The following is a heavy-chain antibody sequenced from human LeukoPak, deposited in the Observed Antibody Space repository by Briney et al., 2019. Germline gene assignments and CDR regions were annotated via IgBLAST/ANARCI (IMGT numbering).Heavy chain of an antibody. D-gene: IGHD3-22*01. CDR1: GGSISSSSYY. CDR2: IYYSGST. CDR3: ARHPHHYDSSGYHRYYFDY. V-gene: IGHV4-39*01. Sequence: SETLSLTCTVSGGSISSSSYYWGWIRQPPGKGLEWIGSIYYSGSTYYNPSLKSRVTISVDTSKNQFSLKLSSVTAADTAVYYCARHPHHYDSSGYHRYYFDYWGQGTLVTVSS. J-gene: IGHJ4*02.